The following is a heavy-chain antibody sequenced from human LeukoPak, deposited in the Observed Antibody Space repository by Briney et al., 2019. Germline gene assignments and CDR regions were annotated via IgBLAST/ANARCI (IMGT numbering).Heavy chain of an antibody. Sequence: GESLKISCKGSGYSFTTYWIGWVRQMPGKGLEWIGILYPADSDTRYSPSFQGQVTISVDKSISTAYLQWSSLKASDTAMFYCARRRRYFDPFDYWGQGTPVTVSS. V-gene: IGHV5-51*01. D-gene: IGHD3-9*01. CDR3: ARRRRYFDPFDY. CDR1: GYSFTTYW. CDR2: LYPADSDT. J-gene: IGHJ4*02.